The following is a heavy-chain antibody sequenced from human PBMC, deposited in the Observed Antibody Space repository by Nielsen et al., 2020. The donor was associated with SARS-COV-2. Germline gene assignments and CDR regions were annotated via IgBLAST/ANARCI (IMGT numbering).Heavy chain of an antibody. D-gene: IGHD3-3*01. CDR3: AKDAWYYDFWSGYFPQNSLYYYYYGMDV. V-gene: IGHV3-30*18. CDR2: ISYDGSNK. CDR1: GFTFSSYG. Sequence: GGSLRLSCAASGFTFSSYGMHWVRQAPGKGLEWVAVISYDGSNKYYADSVKGRFTISRDNSKNTLYLQMNSLRAEDTAVYYCAKDAWYYDFWSGYFPQNSLYYYYYGMDVWGQGTTVTVSS. J-gene: IGHJ6*02.